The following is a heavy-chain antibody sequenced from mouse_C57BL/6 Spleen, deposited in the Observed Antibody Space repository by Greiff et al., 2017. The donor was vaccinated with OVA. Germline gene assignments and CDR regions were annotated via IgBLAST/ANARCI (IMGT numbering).Heavy chain of an antibody. CDR2: INPSSGYT. CDR3: AYGNYVWAMDY. Sequence: QVQLQQSGAELARPGASVKMSCKASGYTFTSYTMHWVKQRPGQGLEWIGYINPSSGYTKYNQKFKDKATLTADKSSSTAYMQRSSLTSEDSAVYYCAYGNYVWAMDYWGQGTSVTVSS. D-gene: IGHD2-1*01. J-gene: IGHJ4*01. V-gene: IGHV1-4*01. CDR1: GYTFTSYT.